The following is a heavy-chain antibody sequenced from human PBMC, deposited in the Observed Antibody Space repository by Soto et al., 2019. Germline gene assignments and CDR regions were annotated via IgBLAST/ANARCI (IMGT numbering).Heavy chain of an antibody. CDR3: ARATLGYCSGGSCYHTETYYYYYGMDV. CDR1: GGTFSSYA. D-gene: IGHD2-15*01. CDR2: IIPIFGTA. V-gene: IGHV1-69*06. J-gene: IGHJ6*02. Sequence: SVKVSCKASGGTFSSYATSWVRQAPGQGLEWMGGIIPIFGTANYAQKFQGRVTITADKSTSTAYMELSSLRSEDTAVYYCARATLGYCSGGSCYHTETYYYYYGMDVWVQGTTVTVSS.